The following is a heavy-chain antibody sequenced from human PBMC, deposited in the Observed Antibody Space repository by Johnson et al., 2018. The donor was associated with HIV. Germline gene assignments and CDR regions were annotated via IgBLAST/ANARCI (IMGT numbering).Heavy chain of an antibody. Sequence: VQLVESGGGVVQPGRSLRLSCAASGFTFSSYDMHWVRQATGKGLEWVSAIGTAGDTYYPGSVKGRFTISRDNSKKTLFLQMNNLRAEDTAVYFCAKETRDSRSAFDIWGQGTMVTVSS. J-gene: IGHJ3*02. CDR3: AKETRDSRSAFDI. D-gene: IGHD3-22*01. V-gene: IGHV3-13*01. CDR1: GFTFSSYD. CDR2: IGTAGDT.